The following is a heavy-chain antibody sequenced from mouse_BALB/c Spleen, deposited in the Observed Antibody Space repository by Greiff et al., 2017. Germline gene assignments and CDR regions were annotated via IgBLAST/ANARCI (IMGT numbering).Heavy chain of an antibody. Sequence: VNVVESGPGLVAPSQSLSITCTVSGFSLTGYGVNWVRQPPGKGLEWLGMIWGDGSTDYNSALKSRLSISKDNSKSQVFLKMNSLQTDDTARYYCAREGGYDGFDYWGQGTTLTVSS. CDR1: GFSLTGYG. V-gene: IGHV2-6-7*01. J-gene: IGHJ2*01. CDR2: IWGDGST. D-gene: IGHD2-2*01. CDR3: AREGGYDGFDY.